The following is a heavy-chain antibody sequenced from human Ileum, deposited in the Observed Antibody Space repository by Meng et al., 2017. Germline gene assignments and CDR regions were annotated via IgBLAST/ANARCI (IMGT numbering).Heavy chain of an antibody. J-gene: IGHJ4*02. Sequence: QVKLQQSGPGLVKPSQTLSLTWSISGDSVSSTSAAWNWIRQSPSRGLEWLGRTYYRSKWFNEYAVSVKSRITINPDTSENQFSLQLNSVTPEDAAVYYCARGGGSYYHFDYWGQGTLVTVSS. V-gene: IGHV6-1*01. CDR3: ARGGGSYYHFDY. CDR1: GDSVSSTSAA. D-gene: IGHD1-26*01. CDR2: TYYRSKWFN.